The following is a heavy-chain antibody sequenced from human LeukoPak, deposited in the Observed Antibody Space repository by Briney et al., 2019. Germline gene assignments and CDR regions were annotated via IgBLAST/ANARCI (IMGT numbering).Heavy chain of an antibody. CDR1: GYTFTTCG. CDR3: ARAGNYYDSSGYYGSYFDY. V-gene: IGHV1-18*01. CDR2: ISAYNGNS. D-gene: IGHD3-22*01. Sequence: ASVKVSCKASGYTFTTCGITWVRQAPGPGLEWMGWISAYNGNSNYGQKPQGRVTMTTDTSTSIAYMELRSLRSDDTAVYYCARAGNYYDSSGYYGSYFDYWGQGTLVTVSS. J-gene: IGHJ4*02.